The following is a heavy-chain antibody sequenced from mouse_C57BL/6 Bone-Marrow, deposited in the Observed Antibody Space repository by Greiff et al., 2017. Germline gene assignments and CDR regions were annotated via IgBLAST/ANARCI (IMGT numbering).Heavy chain of an antibody. CDR3: ARDRWFPYCDY. V-gene: IGHV1-9*01. D-gene: IGHD2-3*01. CDR1: GYTFTGYW. CDR2: ILPGSGST. J-gene: IGHJ2*01. Sequence: QVQLKQSGAELMKPGASVKLSCKATGYTFTGYWIEWVKQRPGHGLEWIGEILPGSGSTHYNEKFKGKATFTADTTSNTAYMQLRSLTTEDAAIYYCARDRWFPYCDYWGQGTTRTVSS.